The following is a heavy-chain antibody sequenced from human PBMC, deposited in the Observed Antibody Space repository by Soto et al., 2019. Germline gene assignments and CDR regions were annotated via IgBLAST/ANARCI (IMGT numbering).Heavy chain of an antibody. V-gene: IGHV3-23*01. Sequence: GGSLRLSCAASGFTFSDYYMSWIRQAPGKGLEWVSSISGSGGNTYYADSVKGRFTISRDDSKNTAYLQMNSLKTEDTAVYYCTRFRHTAMVYFDYWGQGTLVTVSS. CDR3: TRFRHTAMVYFDY. J-gene: IGHJ4*02. D-gene: IGHD5-18*01. CDR1: GFTFSDYY. CDR2: ISGSGGNT.